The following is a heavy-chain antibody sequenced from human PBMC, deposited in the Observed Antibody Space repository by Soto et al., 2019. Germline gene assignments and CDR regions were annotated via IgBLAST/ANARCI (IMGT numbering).Heavy chain of an antibody. V-gene: IGHV3-30*04. CDR3: ARAVGMTTVNLDY. CDR2: TSFDGSDK. Sequence: LRLSCAASGFTFGNYAMHWVRQAPGKGLEWVAVTSFDGSDKYNADSVKGRFTISRDNSKNTLYLQMSSLRPEDTGVYFCARAVGMTTVNLDYWGQGTLVTVSS. CDR1: GFTFGNYA. D-gene: IGHD1-26*01. J-gene: IGHJ4*02.